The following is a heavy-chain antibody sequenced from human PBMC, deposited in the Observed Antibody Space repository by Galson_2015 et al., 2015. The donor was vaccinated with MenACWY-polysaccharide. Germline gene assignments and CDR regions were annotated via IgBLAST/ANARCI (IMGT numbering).Heavy chain of an antibody. J-gene: IGHJ5*02. CDR2: MNQDGSVK. Sequence: SLRLSCAASGFSFNNHWMNWVRQAPGKGLEWVANMNQDGSVKYYIDSVKGRFTISRDNAKNSLSLQMNRLRGDDTAVYYCARGGLPGAMDLWGRGTLVTVSS. V-gene: IGHV3-7*01. D-gene: IGHD2-2*01. CDR1: GFSFNNHW. CDR3: ARGGLPGAMDL.